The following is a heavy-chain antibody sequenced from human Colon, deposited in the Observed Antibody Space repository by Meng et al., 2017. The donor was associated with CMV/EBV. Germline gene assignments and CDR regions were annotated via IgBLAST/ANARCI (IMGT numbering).Heavy chain of an antibody. Sequence: ETLSLTCAASGFTFSSYSLNWVRLAPGKGLEWVASISHTSDTYYADSLKGRFTLSRDNAQNSVYLQMNSLTAEDTAVYYCARGWPPDFWGQGTLVTVSS. CDR3: ARGWPPDF. D-gene: IGHD6-13*01. CDR1: GFTFSSYS. J-gene: IGHJ1*01. CDR2: ISHTSDT. V-gene: IGHV3-21*06.